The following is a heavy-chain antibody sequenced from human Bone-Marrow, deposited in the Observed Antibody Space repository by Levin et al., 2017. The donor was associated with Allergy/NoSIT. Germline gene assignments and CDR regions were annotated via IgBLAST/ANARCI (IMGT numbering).Heavy chain of an antibody. CDR2: INYSGTT. Sequence: ASETLSLTCSVSGDSFTSSTPYWGWIRQPPGKGLEWIGSINYSGTTYHNPSLKSRVTVSVDTSKNQFSLRLTSVTAADTGVYYCARLNYSDSLNFHGRDVWGQGTTVTVS. V-gene: IGHV4-39*01. CDR3: ARLNYSDSLNFHGRDV. CDR1: GDSFTSSTPY. D-gene: IGHD4-11*01. J-gene: IGHJ6*02.